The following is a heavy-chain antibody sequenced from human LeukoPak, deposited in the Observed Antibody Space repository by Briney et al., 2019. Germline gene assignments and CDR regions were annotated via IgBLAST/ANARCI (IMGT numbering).Heavy chain of an antibody. J-gene: IGHJ3*02. Sequence: GGSLRLSCAASGFTFSSYSMNWVRQAPGKGLEWVSYISSSSSTIYYADSVKGRFTISRDNAKNSLYLQMNSLRAEDTAVYYCARDRSPLRAHDAFDIWGQGTMVTVSS. V-gene: IGHV3-48*04. CDR3: ARDRSPLRAHDAFDI. CDR1: GFTFSSYS. CDR2: ISSSSSTI.